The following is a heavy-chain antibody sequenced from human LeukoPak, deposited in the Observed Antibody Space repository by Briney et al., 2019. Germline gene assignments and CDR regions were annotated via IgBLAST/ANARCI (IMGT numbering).Heavy chain of an antibody. CDR3: ARDSKGSGDFDY. CDR2: IWYDGSNK. V-gene: IGHV3-33*01. Sequence: PGGSLRRSCAASGFTFSSYGMHWVRQAPGKGLEWVAVIWYDGSNKYYADSVKGRFTISRDNSKNTLYLQMNSLRAEDTAVYYCARDSKGSGDFDYWGQGTLVTVSS. J-gene: IGHJ4*02. CDR1: GFTFSSYG. D-gene: IGHD1-26*01.